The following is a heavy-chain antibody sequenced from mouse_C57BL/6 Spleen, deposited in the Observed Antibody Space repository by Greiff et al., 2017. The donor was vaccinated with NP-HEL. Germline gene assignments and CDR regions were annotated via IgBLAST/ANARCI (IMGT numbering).Heavy chain of an antibody. Sequence: VQLQQSGPELVKPGDSVKISCKASGYSFTGYFMNWVMQSHGKSLEWIGRINPYNGDTFYNQKFKGKATLTADKSSSTAYMQLSSLTSEDSAVYFCARSRTGTFDYWGQGTTLTVSS. CDR2: INPYNGDT. CDR1: GYSFTGYF. V-gene: IGHV1-20*01. D-gene: IGHD4-1*01. CDR3: ARSRTGTFDY. J-gene: IGHJ2*01.